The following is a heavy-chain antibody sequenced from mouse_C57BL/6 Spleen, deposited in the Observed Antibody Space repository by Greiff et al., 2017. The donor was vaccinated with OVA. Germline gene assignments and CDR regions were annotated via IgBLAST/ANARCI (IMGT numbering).Heavy chain of an antibody. Sequence: QVQLQQSGAELARPGASVKLSCKASGYTFTSYGISWVKQRTGQGLEWIGEIYPRSGNTYYNEKFKGKATLTADKSSSTAYMELRSLTSEDSAVYCCAREGGVYYGSSSYYFDYWGQGTTLTVSS. CDR2: IYPRSGNT. CDR1: GYTFTSYG. D-gene: IGHD1-1*01. V-gene: IGHV1-81*01. CDR3: AREGGVYYGSSSYYFDY. J-gene: IGHJ2*01.